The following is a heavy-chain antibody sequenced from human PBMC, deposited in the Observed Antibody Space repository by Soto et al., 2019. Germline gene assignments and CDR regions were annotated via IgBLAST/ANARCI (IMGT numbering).Heavy chain of an antibody. J-gene: IGHJ6*02. D-gene: IGHD6-19*01. CDR1: GFTFSSYA. V-gene: IGHV3-30-3*01. CDR3: AXEEYSRGWYPGYYGMDV. CDR2: ISYDGSNK. Sequence: PGGSLRLSCAASGFTFSSYAMHWVRQAPGKGLEWVAVISYDGSNKYYADSVKGRFTISRDNSKNTLYLQMNSPRAEDTAVYYCAXEEYSRGWYPGYYGMDVWGQGTTVTVSS.